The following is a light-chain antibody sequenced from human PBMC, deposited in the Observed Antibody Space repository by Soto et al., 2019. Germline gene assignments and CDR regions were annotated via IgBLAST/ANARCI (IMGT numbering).Light chain of an antibody. CDR1: RNVSIY. V-gene: IGKV1-39*01. CDR3: QQSNKMPS. Sequence: PLAQSPAPLAASVLDRLTRTFRASRNVSIYLNWYQHKPGKGPTLLIHATSNLQIGVPSRFSGSGSGTEFTLTISSLEPEDFGTYYCQQSNKMPSFGQGTRLEIK. J-gene: IGKJ5*01. CDR2: ATS.